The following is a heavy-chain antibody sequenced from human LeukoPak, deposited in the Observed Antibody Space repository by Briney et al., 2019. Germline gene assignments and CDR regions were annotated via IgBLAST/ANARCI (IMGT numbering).Heavy chain of an antibody. CDR2: IYENGGTT. V-gene: IGHV3-23*01. J-gene: IGHJ4*02. CDR1: GFTFRSHA. Sequence: GGSLRLSCVGSGFTFRSHAMSWVRQAPEKGLEFVSSIYENGGTTYYADSVKGRFSISRDNSKNTLYLQMDSLRGEDTAVYYCAKDFRIGYSAHFDYWGQGALVTVSS. D-gene: IGHD2-21*01. CDR3: AKDFRIGYSAHFDY.